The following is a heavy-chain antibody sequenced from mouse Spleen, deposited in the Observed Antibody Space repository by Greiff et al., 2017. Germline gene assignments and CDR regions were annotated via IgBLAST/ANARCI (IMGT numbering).Heavy chain of an antibody. CDR2: ISSGSNAI. CDR1: GFTFSDYG. CDR3: ARHYYGSSYVFDY. D-gene: IGHD1-1*01. J-gene: IGHJ2*01. Sequence: EVKLVESGGGSVKPGGSLKLSCAASGFTFSDYGMHWVRQAPEKGLEWVAYISSGSNAIYYADTVKGRFTISRDNAKNTLFLQMTSLRSEDTAMYYCARHYYGSSYVFDYWGQGTTLTVSS. V-gene: IGHV5-17*01.